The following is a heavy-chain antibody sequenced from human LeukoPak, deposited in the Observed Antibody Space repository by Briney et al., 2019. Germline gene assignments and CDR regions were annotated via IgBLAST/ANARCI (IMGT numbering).Heavy chain of an antibody. Sequence: GGSLRLSCTASGFTFGDYAMSWFRQAPGKGLEWVANIKQDGSEKYYVDSVKGRFTISRDNAKNSLYLQMNSLRAEDTAVYYCARDVYDSSGNYYFDYWGQGTLVTVSS. D-gene: IGHD3-22*01. V-gene: IGHV3-7*01. J-gene: IGHJ4*02. CDR1: GFTFGDYA. CDR3: ARDVYDSSGNYYFDY. CDR2: IKQDGSEK.